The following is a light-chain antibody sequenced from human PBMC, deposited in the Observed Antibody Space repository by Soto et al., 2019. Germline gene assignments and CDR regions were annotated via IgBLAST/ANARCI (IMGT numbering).Light chain of an antibody. CDR3: QQYNNGPPNT. CDR1: QTISSW. V-gene: IGKV1-5*03. J-gene: IGKJ5*01. CDR2: KAS. Sequence: IQITLSPSTLSVSVGDRVTITCRASQTISSWLAWYQQKPGKAPKLLIYKASTLKSGVPSRFSGSGSGTEFTLTISSLQSGDFAVYYSQQYNNGPPNTFGQGTRLEIK.